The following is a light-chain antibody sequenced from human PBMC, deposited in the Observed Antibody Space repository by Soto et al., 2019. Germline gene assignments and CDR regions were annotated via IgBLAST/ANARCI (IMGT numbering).Light chain of an antibody. V-gene: IGKV3-11*01. Sequence: IVLTQSPATLSLSPGEGATLSCRASQSVSIYLAWYQQKPGQAPRLLIYDSSNRAAGIPARFSARGSGTDFTLFISNLEPEDSAVYYCQHRSNWPPITFGQGTRLEIK. CDR3: QHRSNWPPIT. CDR1: QSVSIY. CDR2: DSS. J-gene: IGKJ5*01.